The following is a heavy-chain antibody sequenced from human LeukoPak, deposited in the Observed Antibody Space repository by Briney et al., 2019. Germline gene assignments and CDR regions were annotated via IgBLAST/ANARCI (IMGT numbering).Heavy chain of an antibody. D-gene: IGHD6-19*01. CDR1: GYTFTGYY. J-gene: IGHJ4*02. V-gene: IGHV1-2*04. CDR3: ARVSHQWLVGFDY. CDR2: INPNSGGT. Sequence: KPGASVKVSCKASGYTFTGYYMHWVRQAPGQGLEWMGWINPNSGGTNYAQKFQGWVTMTRDTSISTAYMELSRLRSDDTAVYYCARVSHQWLVGFDYWGQGTLVTVSS.